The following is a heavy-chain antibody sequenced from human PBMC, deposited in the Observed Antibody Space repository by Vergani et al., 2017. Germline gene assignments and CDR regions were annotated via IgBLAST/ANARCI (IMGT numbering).Heavy chain of an antibody. CDR3: ARDIYGKGYFDY. CDR1: GGSISCHY. Sequence: QVQLQESGPGLVKPSETLSLTCTVSGGSISCHYWSWIRQPPGKGLEWIGYIYYSGSTNYNPSLKSRVTISVDTSKNQFSLKLSSVTAADTAVYYCARDIYGKGYFDYWGQGTLVTVSS. D-gene: IGHD3-16*01. CDR2: IYYSGST. J-gene: IGHJ4*02. V-gene: IGHV4-59*11.